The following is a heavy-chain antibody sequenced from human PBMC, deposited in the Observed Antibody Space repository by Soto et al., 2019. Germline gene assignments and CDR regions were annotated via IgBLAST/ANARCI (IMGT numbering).Heavy chain of an antibody. CDR1: GGSVSSGSYY. J-gene: IGHJ4*02. Sequence: SETLSLTCTVSGGSVSSGSYYWSWIRQHPGKGLEWIGYIYYSGSTNYNPSLKSRVTISVDTSKNQFSLKLSSVTAADTAVYYCARDGGITGSIYWGQGTLVTVAS. CDR3: ARDGGITGSIY. V-gene: IGHV4-61*01. D-gene: IGHD1-20*01. CDR2: IYYSGST.